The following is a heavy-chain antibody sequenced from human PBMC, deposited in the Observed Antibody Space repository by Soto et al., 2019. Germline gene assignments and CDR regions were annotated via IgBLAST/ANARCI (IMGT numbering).Heavy chain of an antibody. Sequence: DVQLVASGGGLVQPGGSLRLSCGPSGFIFRNYWMSWVRQFPGKGLEWVAHIKEDGSDKYYGDSVKGRFIISRDNAKNSLFLQMNSLRAEDTAVDYCATTLTTSAEYFQYWGQGTLVTVSS. CDR1: GFIFRNYW. CDR2: IKEDGSDK. D-gene: IGHD3-16*01. J-gene: IGHJ1*01. CDR3: ATTLTTSAEYFQY. V-gene: IGHV3-7*01.